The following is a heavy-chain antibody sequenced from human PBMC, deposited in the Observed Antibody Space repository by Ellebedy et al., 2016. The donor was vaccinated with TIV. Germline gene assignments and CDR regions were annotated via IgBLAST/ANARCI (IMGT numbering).Heavy chain of an antibody. Sequence: GGSLRLSCVASGFTFNTYGMNWVRQAPGKGPEWVSGIYTDDTTYYADSVKGRFTISRDNAKNTLYLHIASLRTEDTAVYYCARASFYDVDLSGWYFDLWGRGTLVTASS. CDR3: ARASFYDVDLSGWYFDL. J-gene: IGHJ2*01. CDR1: GFTFNTYG. CDR2: IYTDDTT. V-gene: IGHV3-66*01. D-gene: IGHD3-10*02.